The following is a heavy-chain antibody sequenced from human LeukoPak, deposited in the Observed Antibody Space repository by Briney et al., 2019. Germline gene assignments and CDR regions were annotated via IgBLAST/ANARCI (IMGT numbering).Heavy chain of an antibody. CDR3: ARNWNLDY. CDR2: INSDGSST. V-gene: IGHV3-74*01. D-gene: IGHD1-1*01. Sequence: GGSLRLSCAASGFTFATYVMTWVRQAPGKGLVWVSRINSDGSSTSYADSVKGRFTISRDNAKNTLYLQMNSLRAEDTAVYHCARNWNLDYWGQGSLVTVSS. CDR1: GFTFATYV. J-gene: IGHJ4*02.